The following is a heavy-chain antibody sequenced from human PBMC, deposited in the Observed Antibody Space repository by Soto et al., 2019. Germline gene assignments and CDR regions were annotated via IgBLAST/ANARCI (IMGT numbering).Heavy chain of an antibody. D-gene: IGHD4-4*01. Sequence: PGGSLRLSCAASGFTFSSYEMNWVRQAPGKGLEWVSYISSSGSTIYYADSVKGRFTISRDNAKNSLYLQMNSLRAEDTAVYHCAREGTLYLYSKNGMDVWGQGTTVTVSS. CDR3: AREGTLYLYSKNGMDV. J-gene: IGHJ6*02. CDR1: GFTFSSYE. CDR2: ISSSGSTI. V-gene: IGHV3-48*03.